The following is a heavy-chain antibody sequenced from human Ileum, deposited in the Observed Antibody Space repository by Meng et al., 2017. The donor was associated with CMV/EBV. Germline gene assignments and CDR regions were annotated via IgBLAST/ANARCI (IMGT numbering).Heavy chain of an antibody. CDR1: GYTFTGYY. D-gene: IGHD2-2*02. CDR3: ARDDLVPAAIFSDP. CDR2: INPNSGGT. J-gene: IGHJ5*02. V-gene: IGHV1-2*02. Sequence: SGYTFTGYYMQWVRQAPGQGLEWMGWINPNSGGTNYAQKFQGRVTMTRDTSISTAYMELSRLRSDDTAVYYCARDDLVPAAIFSDPWGQGTLVTVSS.